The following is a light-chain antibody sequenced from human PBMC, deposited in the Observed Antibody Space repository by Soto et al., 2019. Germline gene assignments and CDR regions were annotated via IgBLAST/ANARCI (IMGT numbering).Light chain of an antibody. V-gene: IGLV2-8*01. CDR3: SSHAGNDVR. J-gene: IGLJ2*01. CDR2: EVT. Sequence: QSALTQPPSASGSPGQSVTISCTGSSSDIGAQNRVSWYQQHPGKTPKLLIYEVTKRPSGVPDRFSGSKSGNTASLTVSGLQQDDGAEYYCSSHAGNDVRVGGGTKLTVL. CDR1: SSDIGAQNR.